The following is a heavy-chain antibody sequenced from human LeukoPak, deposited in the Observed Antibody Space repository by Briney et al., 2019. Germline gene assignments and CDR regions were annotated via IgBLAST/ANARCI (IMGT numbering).Heavy chain of an antibody. J-gene: IGHJ6*03. CDR2: IYPGDSDT. CDR3: ARGVQPMGEYYYYMDV. Sequence: GESLKISCKGSGYSFTSYWIGWVRQMPGKGLEWMGIIYPGDSDTRYSPSFQGQVTISADKSISTAYLQWSSLKASDTAMYYCARGVQPMGEYYYYMDVWGKGTTVTVSS. D-gene: IGHD3-16*01. CDR1: GYSFTSYW. V-gene: IGHV5-51*01.